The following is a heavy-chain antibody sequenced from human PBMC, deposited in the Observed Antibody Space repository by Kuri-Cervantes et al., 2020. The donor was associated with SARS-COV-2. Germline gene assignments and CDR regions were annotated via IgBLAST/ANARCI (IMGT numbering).Heavy chain of an antibody. CDR3: ARDGAARPSYNWFDP. J-gene: IGHJ5*02. V-gene: IGHV1-69*13. CDR2: IIPIFGTA. Sequence: SVKVSCKASGGTFSSYAISWVRQAPGQGLEWMGGIIPIFGTANYAQKFQGRVTITADESTSTAYMELSSLRSEDTAVYYCARDGAARPSYNWFDPWGLGTLVTVSS. CDR1: GGTFSSYA. D-gene: IGHD6-6*01.